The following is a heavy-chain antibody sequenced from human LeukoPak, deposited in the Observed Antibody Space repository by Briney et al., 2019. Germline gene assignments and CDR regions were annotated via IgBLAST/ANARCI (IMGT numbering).Heavy chain of an antibody. CDR3: AVDTVAGSTEFDY. D-gene: IGHD6-19*01. CDR1: GFTFSSYA. V-gene: IGHV3-23*01. Sequence: PGGSLRLSCAASGFTFSSYAMSWVRQAPGKGLEWVSAISGSGGSTYYADSVKGRFTISRDNSKNTLYLQMNSLRAGDTAVYYCAVDTVAGSTEFDYWGQGTLVTVSS. J-gene: IGHJ4*02. CDR2: ISGSGGST.